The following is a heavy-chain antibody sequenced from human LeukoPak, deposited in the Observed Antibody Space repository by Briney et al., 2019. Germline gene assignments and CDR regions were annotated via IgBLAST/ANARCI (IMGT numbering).Heavy chain of an antibody. D-gene: IGHD6-19*01. CDR2: LSGDGLSI. Sequence: GGSLRLSCAASGFTFNDYAMNWVRQAPGKGLEWVSLLSGDGLSIHYADSVRGRFTISRDNSKNSLYLQMNSLRTEDSALYYCAKDLDGGWYDGFDIWGQGTMVTVSS. J-gene: IGHJ3*02. CDR3: AKDLDGGWYDGFDI. CDR1: GFTFNDYA. V-gene: IGHV3-43*02.